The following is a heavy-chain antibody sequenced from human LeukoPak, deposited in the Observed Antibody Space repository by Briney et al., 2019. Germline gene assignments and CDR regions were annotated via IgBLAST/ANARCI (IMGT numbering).Heavy chain of an antibody. Sequence: PSETLSLTCAVYGGSFSGYYWSWIRQPPGKGLEWIGEINHSGSTNYNPSLKSRVTISVDTPKNQFSLKLSSVTAADTAVYYCARGRKSITMIVVVITKRKYAFDIWGQGTMVTVSS. D-gene: IGHD3-22*01. CDR1: GGSFSGYY. V-gene: IGHV4-34*01. J-gene: IGHJ3*02. CDR3: ARGRKSITMIVVVITKRKYAFDI. CDR2: INHSGST.